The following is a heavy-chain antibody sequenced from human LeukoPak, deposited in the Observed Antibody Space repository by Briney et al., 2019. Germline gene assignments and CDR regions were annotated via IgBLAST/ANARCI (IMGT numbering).Heavy chain of an antibody. Sequence: ASVKTSCKASGYTFTGYYMHWVRQAPGQGLEWMGWINPNSGGTNYAQKFQGWVTMTRDTSISTAYMELSRLRSDDTAVYYCARDAVYAGLDYWGQGTLVTVSS. V-gene: IGHV1-2*04. D-gene: IGHD1-14*01. CDR2: INPNSGGT. CDR3: ARDAVYAGLDY. CDR1: GYTFTGYY. J-gene: IGHJ4*02.